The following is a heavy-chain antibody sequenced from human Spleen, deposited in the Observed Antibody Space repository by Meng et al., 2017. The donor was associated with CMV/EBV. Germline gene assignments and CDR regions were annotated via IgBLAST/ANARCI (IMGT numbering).Heavy chain of an antibody. J-gene: IGHJ5*02. V-gene: IGHV4-34*01. CDR2: INHSGST. CDR3: ARDEGYSSSWYEFRWFDP. D-gene: IGHD6-13*01. Sequence: GCFSGYYWSWIRQPPGKGLEWIGEINHSGSTNYNPSLKSRVTISVDTSKNQFSLKLSSVTAADTAVYYCARDEGYSSSWYEFRWFDPWGQGTLVTVSS. CDR1: GCFSGYY.